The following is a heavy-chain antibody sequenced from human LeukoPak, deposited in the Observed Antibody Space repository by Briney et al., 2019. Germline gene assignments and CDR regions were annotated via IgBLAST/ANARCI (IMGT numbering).Heavy chain of an antibody. Sequence: GGSLRLSCAASGFTFSSYSMNWVRQAPGKGLEWVSSISSSSSYIYYADSVKGRFTISRDNAKNSLYLQMNSLRAEDTAVYYCARGHPITMIVVVIAGGLDYWGQGTLVTVSS. V-gene: IGHV3-21*01. CDR2: ISSSSSYI. D-gene: IGHD3-22*01. CDR1: GFTFSSYS. CDR3: ARGHPITMIVVVIAGGLDY. J-gene: IGHJ4*02.